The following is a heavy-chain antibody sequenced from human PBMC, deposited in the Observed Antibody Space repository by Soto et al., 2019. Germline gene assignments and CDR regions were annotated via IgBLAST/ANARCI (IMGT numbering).Heavy chain of an antibody. CDR2: IYYSGST. V-gene: IGHV4-59*01. CDR3: AARRLNFWSGYFDY. CDR1: GGSISSYY. Sequence: PSETLSLTCTVSGGSISSYYWSWIRQPPGKGLEWIGYIYYSGSTNYNPSLKSRVTISVDTSKNQFSLKLSSVTAADTAVYYCAARRLNFWSGYFDYWGQGTLVTVSS. D-gene: IGHD3-3*01. J-gene: IGHJ4*02.